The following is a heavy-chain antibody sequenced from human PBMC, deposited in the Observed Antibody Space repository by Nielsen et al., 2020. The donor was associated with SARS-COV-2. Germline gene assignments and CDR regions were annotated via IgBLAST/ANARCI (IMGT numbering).Heavy chain of an antibody. CDR3: ARALRTSGSNYGGVFDY. Sequence: ASVKVSCKASGYTFTSYDMHWVRQAPGQRLEWMGWINAGNGNTKYSQKFQGRVTITRDTSASTAYMELSSLRSEDTAVYYCARALRTSGSNYGGVFDYWGQGTLVTVSS. CDR1: GYTFTSYD. D-gene: IGHD1-26*01. J-gene: IGHJ4*02. CDR2: INAGNGNT. V-gene: IGHV1-3*01.